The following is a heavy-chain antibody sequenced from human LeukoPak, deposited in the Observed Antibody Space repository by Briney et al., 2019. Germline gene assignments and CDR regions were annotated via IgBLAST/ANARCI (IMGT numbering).Heavy chain of an antibody. J-gene: IGHJ4*02. Sequence: GEPLKISSQAFGSSSTYYWIGWVRQLHGKGLEWMGIIYPGDSDTRYRPSFQGQVTISADKSISTAYLQWSSLRASDTAMYYCARCGEMATISSCYFDYWGQGTLVTVSS. D-gene: IGHD5-24*01. CDR2: IYPGDSDT. CDR3: ARCGEMATISSCYFDY. CDR1: GSSSTYYW. V-gene: IGHV5-51*01.